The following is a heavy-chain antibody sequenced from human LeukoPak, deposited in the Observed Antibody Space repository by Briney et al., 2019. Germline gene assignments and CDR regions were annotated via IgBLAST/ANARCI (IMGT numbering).Heavy chain of an antibody. CDR3: ARDHYGSGSYSPG. D-gene: IGHD3-10*01. J-gene: IGHJ4*02. V-gene: IGHV4-59*01. CDR2: IYYSGST. CDR1: GGSISSYY. Sequence: SETLSLTCTVSGGSISSYYWSWIRQPPGKGLEWIGYIYYSGSTNYNPSLKSRVTISVDTSKNQFSLKLSSVAAADTAVYYCARDHYGSGSYSPGWGEGTLVIVSS.